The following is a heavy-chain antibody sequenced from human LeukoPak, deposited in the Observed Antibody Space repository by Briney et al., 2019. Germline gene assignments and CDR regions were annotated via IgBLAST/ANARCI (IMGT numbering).Heavy chain of an antibody. D-gene: IGHD5-12*01. Sequence: SETLSLTCAVSGGSISSGGYSWSWIRQPPGKGLEWIGYIYHSGSTYYNPSLKSRVTISVDRSKNQFSLKLSSVTAADTAVYYCARASGYGGAYFDYWGQGTLVTVSS. CDR3: ARASGYGGAYFDY. CDR1: GGSISSGGYS. V-gene: IGHV4-30-2*01. J-gene: IGHJ4*02. CDR2: IYHSGST.